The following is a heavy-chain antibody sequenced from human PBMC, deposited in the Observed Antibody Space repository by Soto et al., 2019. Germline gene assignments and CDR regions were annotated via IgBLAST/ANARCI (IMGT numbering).Heavy chain of an antibody. CDR1: GGTFSSYV. J-gene: IGHJ6*02. Sequence: QVQLVQSGAEVKKPGSSVKVSCKASGGTFSSYVISWVRQAPGQGLEWMGGIIPIFGTANYAQKFQGRVTVTADESTSTAYMELISLRSEDTAVYYCARTVLRFLNGMDVWGQGTTVTVSS. D-gene: IGHD3-3*01. CDR3: ARTVLRFLNGMDV. CDR2: IIPIFGTA. V-gene: IGHV1-69*01.